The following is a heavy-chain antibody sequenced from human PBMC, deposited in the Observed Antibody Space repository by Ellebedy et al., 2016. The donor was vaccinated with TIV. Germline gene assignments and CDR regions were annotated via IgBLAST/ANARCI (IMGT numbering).Heavy chain of an antibody. Sequence: GSLRLSXTVSGGSISSYYWSWIRQPPGKGLEWIGYIYYSGSTNYNPSLKSRVTISVDTSKNQFSLKLSSVTAADTAVYYCARTGGDYSNYYYYYGMDVWGQGTTVTVSS. V-gene: IGHV4-59*01. J-gene: IGHJ6*02. CDR1: GGSISSYY. D-gene: IGHD4-11*01. CDR2: IYYSGST. CDR3: ARTGGDYSNYYYYYGMDV.